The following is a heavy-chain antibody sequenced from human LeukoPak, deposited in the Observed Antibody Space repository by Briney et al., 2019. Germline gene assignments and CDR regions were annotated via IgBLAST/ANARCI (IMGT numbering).Heavy chain of an antibody. V-gene: IGHV1-2*02. D-gene: IGHD2-2*01. CDR3: ARTFGYCSTTSCSKPFDI. J-gene: IGHJ3*02. CDR1: GYTFTDQF. CDR2: INPNSGVT. Sequence: ASAKVSCKASGYTFTDQFMHWMRQAPGQGLEWMGWINPNSGVTNYAQKFQGRVTMSRDTSISTAYIELNRLTSDDTAVYYCARTFGYCSTTSCSKPFDIWGQGTMVTVSS.